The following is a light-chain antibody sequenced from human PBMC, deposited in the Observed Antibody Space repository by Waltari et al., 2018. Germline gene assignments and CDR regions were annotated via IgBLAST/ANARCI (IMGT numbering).Light chain of an antibody. Sequence: DIVMTQSPDSLAVSLGERATINCKSSQSVLYRSNNKNYLAWYQQKPGQPPKLLIYCASTRESGAPDRFSGSGSGTDFTLTISSLQAGDVAVYYCQQYYSPLPTFGQGTRLEIK. CDR3: QQYYSPLPT. V-gene: IGKV4-1*01. J-gene: IGKJ5*01. CDR2: CAS. CDR1: QSVLYRSNNKNY.